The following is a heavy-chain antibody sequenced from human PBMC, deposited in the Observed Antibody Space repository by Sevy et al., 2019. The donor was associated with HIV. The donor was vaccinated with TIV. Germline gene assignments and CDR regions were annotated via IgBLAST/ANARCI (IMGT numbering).Heavy chain of an antibody. CDR3: AGGYGGSPFRYFYYMDV. V-gene: IGHV4-34*01. Sequence: SETLSLTCVVSGVSFRGYYWSWIRQPPGKGLEWIGELSHSGTTKPVYKPPLESRVKYNPSLESRVVLSADTSKNQFSLKWDSVTAADTGVYYCAGGYGGSPFRYFYYMDVWGKGSTVTVSS. CDR2: LSHSGTTKPVYKPPLESRV. J-gene: IGHJ6*03. CDR1: GVSFRGYY. D-gene: IGHD5-12*01.